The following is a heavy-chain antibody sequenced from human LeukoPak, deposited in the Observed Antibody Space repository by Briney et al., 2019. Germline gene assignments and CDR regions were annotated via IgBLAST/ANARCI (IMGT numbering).Heavy chain of an antibody. J-gene: IGHJ3*02. D-gene: IGHD2-15*01. CDR2: ISGSGGST. V-gene: IGHV3-23*01. CDR3: AKKDCAFYI. CDR1: GFTFSSYA. Sequence: GGSLRLSCAASGFTFSSYAMNWVRQAPGKGLEWVSAISGSGGSTYYADSVKGRFTISRDNSKDTRYLQMNSLRAEDTAIYYRAKKDCAFYIWGQGAIVTVSS.